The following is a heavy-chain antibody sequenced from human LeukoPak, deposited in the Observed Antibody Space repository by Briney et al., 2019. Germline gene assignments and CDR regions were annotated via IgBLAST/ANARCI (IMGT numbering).Heavy chain of an antibody. V-gene: IGHV4-34*01. Sequence: SETLSLTCAVSGGPFSSYFWSWIRQSSGKGLEWIGEIHNSGTTNYNPSLNSRVTISEDTSKNQFYLNLSSVTAADTAVYYCARRYYYNLGSFPFDFWGQGTLVTVSS. D-gene: IGHD3-10*01. CDR3: ARRYYYNLGSFPFDF. J-gene: IGHJ4*02. CDR1: GGPFSSYF. CDR2: IHNSGTT.